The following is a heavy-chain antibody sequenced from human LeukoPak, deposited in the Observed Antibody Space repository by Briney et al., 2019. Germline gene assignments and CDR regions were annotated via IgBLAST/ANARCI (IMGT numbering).Heavy chain of an antibody. CDR3: ARNRITMVRGSYFNNYYFDY. Sequence: PGGSLRLSCAASGFTFSSYSMNWVRQAPGKGLEWVSSISSSSSYIYCADSVKGRFTISRDNAKNSLYLQMNSLRAEDTAVYYCARNRITMVRGSYFNNYYFDYWGQGTLVTVSS. D-gene: IGHD3-10*01. CDR1: GFTFSSYS. CDR2: ISSSSSYI. V-gene: IGHV3-21*01. J-gene: IGHJ4*02.